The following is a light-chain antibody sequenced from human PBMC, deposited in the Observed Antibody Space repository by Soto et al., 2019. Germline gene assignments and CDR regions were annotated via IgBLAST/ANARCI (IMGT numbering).Light chain of an antibody. CDR1: SNDIGGYNF. J-gene: IGLJ2*01. V-gene: IGLV2-14*01. Sequence: QSALTQPASVSGSPGQSITISCTGTSNDIGGYNFVSWYQQHPGEAPKLIISEVSDRPSGVSTRFSGAKSGNTASLTISGLQTEDEADYCCSSYTGSGTLVVFGGGTKLTVL. CDR2: EVS. CDR3: SSYTGSGTLVV.